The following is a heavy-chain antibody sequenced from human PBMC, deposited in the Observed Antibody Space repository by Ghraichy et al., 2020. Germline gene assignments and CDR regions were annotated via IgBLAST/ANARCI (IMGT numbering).Heavy chain of an antibody. CDR2: IDWDDDK. Sequence: SGPTLVKPTQTLTLTCTFSGFSLSTSGMCVSWIRQPPGKALEWLALIDWDDDKCYSPSLKTRLTISKDPSKNQVVLTMTNMDPVDTATYYCARTTNYYDSFFDAFDIWGQGTMVTVSS. V-gene: IGHV2-70*01. D-gene: IGHD3-22*01. J-gene: IGHJ3*02. CDR1: GFSLSTSGMC. CDR3: ARTTNYYDSFFDAFDI.